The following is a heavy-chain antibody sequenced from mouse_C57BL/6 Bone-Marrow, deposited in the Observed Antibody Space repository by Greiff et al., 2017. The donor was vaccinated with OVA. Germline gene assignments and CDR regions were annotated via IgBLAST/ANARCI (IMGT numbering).Heavy chain of an antibody. D-gene: IGHD2-2*01. J-gene: IGHJ2*01. V-gene: IGHV1-22*01. Sequence: EVQLVESGPELVKPGASVKMSCKASGYTFTDYNMHWVKQSHGKSLEWIGYINPNNGGTSYNQKFKGKATLTVNKSSSTAYMELRSLTSEDSAVYYCFYYGYGAGPYFDYWGQGTTLTVSS. CDR2: INPNNGGT. CDR1: GYTFTDYN. CDR3: FYYGYGAGPYFDY.